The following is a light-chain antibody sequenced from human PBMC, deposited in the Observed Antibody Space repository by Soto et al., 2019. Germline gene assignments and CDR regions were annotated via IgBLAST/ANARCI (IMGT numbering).Light chain of an antibody. CDR3: GTWDSSLSAVV. CDR2: DNN. J-gene: IGLJ2*01. CDR1: SSNIGNNY. Sequence: QSVLTQPPSVSAAPGQTVTISCSGSSSNIGNNYVSWYQHLPGTAPQLLIYDNNERPSGIPDRFSGSKSGTSATLGITGLQTGDEADYYCGTWDSSLSAVVFGGGTKLTVL. V-gene: IGLV1-51*01.